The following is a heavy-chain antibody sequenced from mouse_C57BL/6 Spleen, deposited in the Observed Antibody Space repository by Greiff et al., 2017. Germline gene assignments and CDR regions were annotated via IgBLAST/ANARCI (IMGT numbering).Heavy chain of an antibody. J-gene: IGHJ3*01. D-gene: IGHD2-1*01. Sequence: QVQLQQSGAELARPGASVKLSCKASGYTFTSYGISWVKQRTGQGLEWIGEINPRSGNTYYNEKFKGKATLTADKSSSTAYMELRSLTSEDSAVYFCARRDGNPFAYWGQGTLVTVSA. CDR3: ARRDGNPFAY. CDR2: INPRSGNT. V-gene: IGHV1-81*01. CDR1: GYTFTSYG.